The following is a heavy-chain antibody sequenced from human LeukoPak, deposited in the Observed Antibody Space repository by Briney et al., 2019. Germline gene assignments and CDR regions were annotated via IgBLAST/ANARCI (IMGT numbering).Heavy chain of an antibody. V-gene: IGHV3-30*02. J-gene: IGHJ4*02. CDR1: GFSFSSFG. D-gene: IGHD4-17*01. CDR3: AKDYGDFGDSSSYLDH. Sequence: GGSPRLSCAASGFSFSSFGMHWVRQAPGKGLEWVTSTRYDGSRKHYTDSVKGRFTISRDNSKNTLYLQMNSLRDEDTAVYYCAKDYGDFGDSSSYLDHWGQGTLVTVSS. CDR2: TRYDGSRK.